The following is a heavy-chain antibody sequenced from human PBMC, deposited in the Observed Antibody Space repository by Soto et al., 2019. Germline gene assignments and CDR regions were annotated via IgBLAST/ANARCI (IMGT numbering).Heavy chain of an antibody. CDR1: GGSISSCDYY. CDR3: ARDEYRDYVWGSYRYTRAFDI. Sequence: SETLSLTCTVSGGSISSCDYYWSWIRQPPVKGLEWIGYIYYSGSTYYNPSLKSRVTISVDTSKNQFSLKLSSVTAADTAVYYCARDEYRDYVWGSYRYTRAFDIWGQGTMVTVSS. D-gene: IGHD3-16*02. J-gene: IGHJ3*02. V-gene: IGHV4-30-4*01. CDR2: IYYSGST.